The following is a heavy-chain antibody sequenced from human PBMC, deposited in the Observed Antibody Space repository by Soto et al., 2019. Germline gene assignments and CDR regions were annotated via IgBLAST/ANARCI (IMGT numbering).Heavy chain of an antibody. V-gene: IGHV4-30-4*01. Sequence: SETLSLTCTVSGGPIRSSLYYWSWIRQPPGKGLEWIGYIFDSGITHYNPSLKSRVAMSVDTSKNQFSLNLTSVTAADTAVYFCASQFCSGGACFNWFDPWGHGTLVTVSS. CDR1: GGPIRSSLYY. CDR2: IFDSGIT. D-gene: IGHD2-21*02. J-gene: IGHJ5*02. CDR3: ASQFCSGGACFNWFDP.